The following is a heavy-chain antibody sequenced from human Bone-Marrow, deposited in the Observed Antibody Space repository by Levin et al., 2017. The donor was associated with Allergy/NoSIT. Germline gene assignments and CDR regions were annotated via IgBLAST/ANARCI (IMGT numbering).Heavy chain of an antibody. J-gene: IGHJ4*02. V-gene: IGHV3-23*01. CDR1: GFTFSDYA. D-gene: IGHD6-6*01. CDR3: AKDGGRYTSSSMGDY. Sequence: GESLKISCAASGFTFSDYAMSWVRQAPGKGLEWVSVISGSGGNTYYADSVKGRFTMSRDNSKNTLYVQMNSLRVEDTAVYYCAKDGGRYTSSSMGDYWGQGTLVTVSS. CDR2: ISGSGGNT.